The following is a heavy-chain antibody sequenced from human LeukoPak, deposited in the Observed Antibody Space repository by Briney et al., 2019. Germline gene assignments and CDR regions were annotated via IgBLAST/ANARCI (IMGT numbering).Heavy chain of an antibody. CDR1: GASINSGSYY. V-gene: IGHV4-39*07. D-gene: IGHD3-10*01. CDR3: ARDLSITLIRGVTFDY. Sequence: NPSETLSLTCAVSGASINSGSYYWGWIRQPPGKGLEWIASIDYSGSAFYNPSLRSRVTISIDRSKNHFSLKVTSVTAADTAVYYCARDLSITLIRGVTFDYWGQGALVTVSS. CDR2: IDYSGSA. J-gene: IGHJ4*02.